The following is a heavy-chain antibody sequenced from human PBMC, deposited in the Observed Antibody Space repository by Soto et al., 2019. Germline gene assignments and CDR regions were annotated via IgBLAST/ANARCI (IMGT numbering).Heavy chain of an antibody. Sequence: SETLSLTCTVSGGSVTSDEDYWTWIRQSPGKGLEWVGYISNSGSTGYNPSLKTRLSMSVDRSKNQFTLRLTSVTAADAAVYFCATESGSTYGYFDHWGQGTQVTVS. D-gene: IGHD5-18*01. CDR2: ISNSGST. CDR1: GGSVTSDEDY. CDR3: ATESGSTYGYFDH. V-gene: IGHV4-30-4*01. J-gene: IGHJ4*02.